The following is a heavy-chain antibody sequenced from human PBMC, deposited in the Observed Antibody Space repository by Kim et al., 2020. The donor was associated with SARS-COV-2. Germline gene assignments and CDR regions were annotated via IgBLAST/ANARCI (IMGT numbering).Heavy chain of an antibody. J-gene: IGHJ6*02. CDR2: ISSGSSNI. Sequence: GGSLRLSCAASGFIFSRYNLNWVRQAPGKGLEWVSGISSGSSNIYYAHSVKGRFTISRANAKNSLYVQMNSLRAEDTAVYYCARLLPFGYSSGWSGGEPTMDVWGQGTTVTVSS. V-gene: IGHV3-21*06. D-gene: IGHD6-19*01. CDR1: GFIFSRYN. CDR3: ARLLPFGYSSGWSGGEPTMDV.